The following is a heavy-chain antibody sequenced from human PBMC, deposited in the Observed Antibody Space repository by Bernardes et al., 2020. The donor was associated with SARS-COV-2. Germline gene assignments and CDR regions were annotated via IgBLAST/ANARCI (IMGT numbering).Heavy chain of an antibody. CDR2: INWNGGST. CDR1: GFTFDDYG. D-gene: IGHD2-2*01. V-gene: IGHV3-20*04. Sequence: GGSLRPSCASSGFTFDDYGMSWVRQAPGKGLEWVSGINWNGGSTGYADSVKGRFTISRDNAKNSLYLQMNSLRAEDTALYYCARDITRDCSSTSCYTYYFDYWGQGTLVTVSS. J-gene: IGHJ4*02. CDR3: ARDITRDCSSTSCYTYYFDY.